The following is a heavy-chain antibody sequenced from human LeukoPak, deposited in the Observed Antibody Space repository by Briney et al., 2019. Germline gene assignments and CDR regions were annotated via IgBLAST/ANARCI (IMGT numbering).Heavy chain of an antibody. CDR1: GGSISSYY. J-gene: IGHJ4*02. D-gene: IGHD6-25*01. CDR3: ARAGAASDFDY. Sequence: PSETLSLTCTVSGGSISSYYWNWIRQPPGKGLEWIGNIYYSGSTNYNPSLKSRVTISVDMSKNQFSLRLSSVTAADTAVYYCARAGAASDFDYWGQGTLVTVSS. V-gene: IGHV4-59*08. CDR2: IYYSGST.